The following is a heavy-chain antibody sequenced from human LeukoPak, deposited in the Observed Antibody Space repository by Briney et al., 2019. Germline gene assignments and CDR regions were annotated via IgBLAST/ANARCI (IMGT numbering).Heavy chain of an antibody. V-gene: IGHV1-2*02. J-gene: IGHJ6*02. D-gene: IGHD5-12*01. CDR3: ARDKGGYSGYDRNYYGMDV. CDR2: TNPNSGGT. Sequence: ASVKVSCKASGYTFTGYYMHWVRQAPGQGLEWMGWTNPNSGGTNYAQKFQGRVTMTRDTSISTAYMELSRLRSDDTAVYYCARDKGGYSGYDRNYYGMDVWGQGTTVTVSS. CDR1: GYTFTGYY.